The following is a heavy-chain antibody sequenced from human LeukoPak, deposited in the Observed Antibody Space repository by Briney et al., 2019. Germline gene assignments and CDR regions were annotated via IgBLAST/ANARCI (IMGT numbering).Heavy chain of an antibody. CDR1: GGSFSNYY. CDR3: ARGGGVAVADYFFDY. J-gene: IGHJ4*02. Sequence: SETLSLTCAVYGGSFSNYYWSWTRQPPGKGLEWIGEINHSGNTNYNPSLKSRVTISVDTSKNQFSLKLRSVTAADTSVYYCARGGGVAVADYFFDYWGQGTLITVSS. CDR2: INHSGNT. D-gene: IGHD6-19*01. V-gene: IGHV4-34*01.